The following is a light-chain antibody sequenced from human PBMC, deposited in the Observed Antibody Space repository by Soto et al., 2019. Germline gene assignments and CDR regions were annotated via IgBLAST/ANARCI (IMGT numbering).Light chain of an antibody. Sequence: QSALTQPASVSGSPGQSITISCTGTTSDVGSYNLVSWYQRHPGKAPKLMIYEGSKRPSGVSNRFSSSKSGNTASLTISGLQAEDEADYYCCSYAGSSTLAFGGGTKVTVL. V-gene: IGLV2-23*01. CDR2: EGS. CDR3: CSYAGSSTLA. J-gene: IGLJ2*01. CDR1: TSDVGSYNL.